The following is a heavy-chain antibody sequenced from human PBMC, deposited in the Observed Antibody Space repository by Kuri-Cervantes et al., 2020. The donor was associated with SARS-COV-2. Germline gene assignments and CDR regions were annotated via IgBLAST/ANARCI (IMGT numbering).Heavy chain of an antibody. CDR1: GFTFSSYG. Sequence: GGSLRLSCAASGFTFSSYGMTWVRQAPGEGLEWVSSISSSSDYIYYADSVKGRFTVSRDNAENSLCLQMNSLRAGDTAVYYCARDRGYCSGGGCYSTGFSFDYWGQGALVTVSS. D-gene: IGHD2-15*01. CDR3: ARDRGYCSGGGCYSTGFSFDY. J-gene: IGHJ4*02. V-gene: IGHV3-21*01. CDR2: ISSSSDYI.